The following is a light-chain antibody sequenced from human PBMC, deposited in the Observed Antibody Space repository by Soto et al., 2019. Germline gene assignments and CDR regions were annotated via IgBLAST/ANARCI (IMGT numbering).Light chain of an antibody. CDR2: AAS. J-gene: IGKJ3*01. CDR3: YQANSFPYT. Sequence: DIQMTQSPSSVSASVGDTINITCRASHDIKKWLAWYQQKPGKAPKVLIYAASNLENGVSPRFSGSGAWTEFSHTLRSLQTEDFSTYFCYQANSFPYTFGPGTKVDIK. V-gene: IGKV1-12*01. CDR1: HDIKKW.